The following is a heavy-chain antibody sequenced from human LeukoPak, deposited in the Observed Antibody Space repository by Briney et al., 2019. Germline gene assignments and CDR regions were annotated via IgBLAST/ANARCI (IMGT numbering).Heavy chain of an antibody. D-gene: IGHD3-16*01. CDR2: IWPDGSNK. CDR3: AKDQAYDYVWGSYRGYFDY. J-gene: IGHJ4*02. V-gene: IGHV3-30*02. CDR1: GFTFTNYG. Sequence: PGGSLRLSCAASGFTFTNYGLHWVRQAPGKGLEWVAVIWPDGSNKYYAGSVKGRFTISRDNSKNTLYLQMNSLRAEDTAVYYCAKDQAYDYVWGSYRGYFDYWGQGTLVTVSS.